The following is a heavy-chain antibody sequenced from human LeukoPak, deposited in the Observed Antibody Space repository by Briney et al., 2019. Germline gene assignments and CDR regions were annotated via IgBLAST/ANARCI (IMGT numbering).Heavy chain of an antibody. V-gene: IGHV1-2*02. CDR1: GYTFTGYY. J-gene: IGHJ5*02. D-gene: IGHD6-19*01. Sequence: ASVKVSCKASGYTFTGYYMHWVRQAPGRGLEWMGWINPNSGGTNYAQKFQGRVTMTRDTSISTAYMELSRLRSDDTAVYYCARGRSSGWYHWFDPWGQGTLVTVSS. CDR3: ARGRSSGWYHWFDP. CDR2: INPNSGGT.